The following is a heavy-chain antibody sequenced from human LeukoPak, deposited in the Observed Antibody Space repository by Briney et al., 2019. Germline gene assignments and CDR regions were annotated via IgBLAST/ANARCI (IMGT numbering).Heavy chain of an antibody. CDR3: AKGFWSGDAYYYYGMDV. V-gene: IGHV3-30*18. J-gene: IGHJ6*02. D-gene: IGHD3-3*01. CDR1: GFTFSSYG. Sequence: GGSLRLSCAASGFTFSSYGMYWVRQAPGKGLEWVAVISYDGSNKYYADSVKGRFTISRDNSKNTLYLQMNSLRAEDTAVYYCAKGFWSGDAYYYYGMDVWGQGTTVTVSS. CDR2: ISYDGSNK.